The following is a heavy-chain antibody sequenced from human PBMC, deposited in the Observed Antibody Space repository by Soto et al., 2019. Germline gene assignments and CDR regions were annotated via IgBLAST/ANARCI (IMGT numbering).Heavy chain of an antibody. CDR1: GGSISSGGYY. CDR3: AIYDSSGSRGFQH. CDR2: IYYSGST. Sequence: QVQLQESGPGLVKPSQTLSLTCTVSGGSISSGGYYWSWIRQHPGKGLEWIGYIYYSGSTYYNPSHKSRVTISVDTSKNQFSLQLSSVTAADTAVYYCAIYDSSGSRGFQHWGQGALVTVSS. D-gene: IGHD3-22*01. J-gene: IGHJ1*01. V-gene: IGHV4-31*03.